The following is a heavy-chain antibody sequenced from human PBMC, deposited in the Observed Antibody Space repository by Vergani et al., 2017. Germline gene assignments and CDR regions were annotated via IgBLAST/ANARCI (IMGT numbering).Heavy chain of an antibody. Sequence: QVQLVESGGGVVQPGRSLRLSCAASGFTFSSYGMHWVRQAPGKGLEWVAVISYDGSNKYYADSVKGRFTISRDNSKNTLYLQMNSLRAEDTAVYYCAKERDEDWNDGGEWGQGTLVTVSS. CDR2: ISYDGSNK. D-gene: IGHD1-1*01. J-gene: IGHJ4*02. CDR3: AKERDEDWNDGGE. V-gene: IGHV3-30*18. CDR1: GFTFSSYG.